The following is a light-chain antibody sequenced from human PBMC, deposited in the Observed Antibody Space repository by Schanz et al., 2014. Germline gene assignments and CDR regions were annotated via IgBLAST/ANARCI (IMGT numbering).Light chain of an antibody. CDR3: QQYNNWPPTWT. J-gene: IGKJ1*01. CDR2: GAS. V-gene: IGKV3D-15*01. Sequence: VLTQSPGSLSVSPGERATLSCRASQSVSSYLAWYQQKPGQAPRLLIYGASTRATGIPDRFSGSGSGTEFTLTITSLQSEDFAVYYCQQYNNWPPTWTFGQGTKVEIK. CDR1: QSVSSY.